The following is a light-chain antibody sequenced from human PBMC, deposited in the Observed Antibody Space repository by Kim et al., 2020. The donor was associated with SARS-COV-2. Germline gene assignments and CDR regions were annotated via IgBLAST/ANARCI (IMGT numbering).Light chain of an antibody. CDR1: QSISSW. J-gene: IGKJ1*01. Sequence: ASSVGDRVTSTCRASQSISSWLAWYQQKPGKAPKLLIYKSSSLESGVPSRFSGSGSGTEFTLTISSLQHDDFATYYCQQNNSYWTFGQGTKVDIK. CDR2: KSS. V-gene: IGKV1-5*03. CDR3: QQNNSYWT.